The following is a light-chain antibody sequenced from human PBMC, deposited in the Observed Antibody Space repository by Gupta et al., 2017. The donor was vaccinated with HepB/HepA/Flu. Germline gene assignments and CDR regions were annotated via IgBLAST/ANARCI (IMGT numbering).Light chain of an antibody. CDR1: SSNIGNNY. V-gene: IGLV1-47*01. CDR2: KNN. Sequence: QSVLTQPPSASGTPGQRVTTSCSGSSSNIGNNYVYWYQQLPKTAPKLLIYKNNQRPSGVPDRCSGAKSGTSASLAISGLRSGDEADYYCAAWDDSLGGWVFGGGTKLTVL. J-gene: IGLJ3*02. CDR3: AAWDDSLGGWV.